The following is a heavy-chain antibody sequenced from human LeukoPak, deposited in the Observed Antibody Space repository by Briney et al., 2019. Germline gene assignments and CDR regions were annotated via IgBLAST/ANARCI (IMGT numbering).Heavy chain of an antibody. CDR2: ITSKAFGGTA. D-gene: IGHD6-13*01. J-gene: IGHJ3*02. CDR1: GGTFGDYA. CDR3: TRDREAAAGINALDI. V-gene: IGHV3-49*04. Sequence: GGSLRLFCTPSGGTFGDYAVSWVRQAPGKGLEWLGFITSKAFGGTAEYAAAVKGGFTISRDDSKSLAYLQMNSLKTEDTAVYYCTRDREAAAGINALDIWGQGTMVTVSS.